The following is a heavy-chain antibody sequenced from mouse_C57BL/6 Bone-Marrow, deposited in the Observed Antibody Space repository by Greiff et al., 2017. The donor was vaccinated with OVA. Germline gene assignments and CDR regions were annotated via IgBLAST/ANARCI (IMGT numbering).Heavy chain of an antibody. CDR3: ASCGDYDGAMDY. D-gene: IGHD2-4*01. V-gene: IGHV1-64*01. Sequence: QVQLQQPGAELVKPGASVKLSCKASGYTFTSYWMHWVKQRPGQGLEWIGMIHPNSGSTNYNEKFKSKAILTVDKSSSTAYMQLSSLTSEDSAVYYCASCGDYDGAMDYWGQGTSVTVSS. J-gene: IGHJ4*01. CDR2: IHPNSGST. CDR1: GYTFTSYW.